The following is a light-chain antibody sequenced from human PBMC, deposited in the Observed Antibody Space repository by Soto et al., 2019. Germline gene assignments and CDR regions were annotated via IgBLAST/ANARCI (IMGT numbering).Light chain of an antibody. Sequence: QSALTQPASVSGSPGQSITISCTGTSSDVGGYNYVSWYQQHPGKAPKLMIYEVSNRPSGVSNRFSGSKSGNTDSLTISGLQSEDEADYYCSSYTSSSTYVFGSGTQLTVL. V-gene: IGLV2-14*01. CDR3: SSYTSSSTYV. CDR2: EVS. J-gene: IGLJ7*01. CDR1: SSDVGGYNY.